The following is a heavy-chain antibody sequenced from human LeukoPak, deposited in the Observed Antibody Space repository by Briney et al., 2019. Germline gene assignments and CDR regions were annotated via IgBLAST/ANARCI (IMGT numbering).Heavy chain of an antibody. J-gene: IGHJ3*02. CDR2: INRSGTIK. D-gene: IGHD3-22*01. V-gene: IGHV3-48*03. CDR1: RFTFSSYE. CDR3: ARDQTYYYDSSGNDAFDI. Sequence: PGGSLRLSCAASRFTFSSYEMNWVRQAPGKGLEWVSYINRSGTIKKYADSVKGRFTISRDNAKNSLYLQMNSLRAEDTAVYYCARDQTYYYDSSGNDAFDIWGQGTMVTVSS.